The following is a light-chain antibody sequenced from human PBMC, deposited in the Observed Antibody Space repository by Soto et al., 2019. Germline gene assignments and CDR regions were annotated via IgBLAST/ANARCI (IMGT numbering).Light chain of an antibody. CDR3: QQFDGSLWT. J-gene: IGKJ1*01. CDR2: DAS. Sequence: DIVMAQSPATLSVSPWERVTLFWRASQSVDINLAWYQQKPGQAPRLLIYDASTRATGIPDRFSGSGSGTDFTLTISRLEHEDFAVYCCQQFDGSLWTFGPGTKVDIK. CDR1: QSVDIN. V-gene: IGKV3D-15*01.